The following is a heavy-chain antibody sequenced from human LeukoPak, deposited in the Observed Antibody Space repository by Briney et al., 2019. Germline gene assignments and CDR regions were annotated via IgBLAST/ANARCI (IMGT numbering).Heavy chain of an antibody. J-gene: IGHJ5*01. V-gene: IGHV4-59*03. CDR1: GDSTSNFY. CDR2: IHYSGSS. Sequence: PSETLSLTCTVSGDSTSNFYWNWIRQSPGKGLEWIGNIHYSGSSVYNASLKSRGTISIDTSRRQFFLKLNSVTAADTAVYFCALAPNSNWFDFWGPGILVTVSS. CDR3: ALAPNSNWFDF. D-gene: IGHD2-8*01.